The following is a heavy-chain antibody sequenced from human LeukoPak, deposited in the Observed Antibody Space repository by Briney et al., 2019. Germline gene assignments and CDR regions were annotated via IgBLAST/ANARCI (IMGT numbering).Heavy chain of an antibody. CDR2: IRYDGSNK. V-gene: IGHV3-30*02. D-gene: IGHD3-10*01. CDR3: AKDNLWFGSGRYPVDY. CDR1: GFTFSSYG. J-gene: IGHJ4*02. Sequence: PGGSLRLSCAASGFTFSSYGMHWVRQAPGKGLEWVAFIRYDGSNKYYADSVKGRFTISRDNSKNTLYLQMNSLRAEDTAVYYCAKDNLWFGSGRYPVDYWGQGTLVTVSS.